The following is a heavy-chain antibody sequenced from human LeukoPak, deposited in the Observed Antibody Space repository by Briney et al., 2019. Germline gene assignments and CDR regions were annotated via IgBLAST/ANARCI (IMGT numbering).Heavy chain of an antibody. V-gene: IGHV3-48*04. CDR3: ARARYYYGSGSYYCDY. CDR1: GFTLSSYS. J-gene: IGHJ4*02. CDR2: ISSSSSTI. Sequence: PGGSLRLSCAASGFTLSSYSMNWVRQAPGKGLEWVSYISSSSSTIYYADSVKGRFTISRDNAKNSLYLQMNSLRAEDTAVYYCARARYYYGSGSYYCDYWGQGTLVTVSS. D-gene: IGHD3-10*01.